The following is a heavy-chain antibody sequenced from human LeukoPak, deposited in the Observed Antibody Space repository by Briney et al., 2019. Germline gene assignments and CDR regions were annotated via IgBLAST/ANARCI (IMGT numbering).Heavy chain of an antibody. CDR3: AKDSARYCSSTSCAQVDY. J-gene: IGHJ4*02. CDR2: ISGSGGST. D-gene: IGHD2-2*01. V-gene: IGHV3-23*01. CDR1: GFTFSSYA. Sequence: GGSLGLSCAASGFTFSSYAMSWVRQAPGKGLEWVSAISGSGGSTYYADSVKGRFTISRDNSKNTLYLQMNSLRAEDTAVYYCAKDSARYCSSTSCAQVDYWGQGTLVTVSS.